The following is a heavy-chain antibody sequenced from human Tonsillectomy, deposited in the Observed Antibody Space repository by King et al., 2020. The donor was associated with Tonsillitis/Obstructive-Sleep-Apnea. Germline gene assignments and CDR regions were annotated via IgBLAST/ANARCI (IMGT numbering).Heavy chain of an antibody. CDR1: GFTFSRYW. Sequence: VQLVESGGPLVQPGGSLRLSCAASGFTFSRYWMTWVRQAPGKGLEWVANIKEDGSETHYVDSVRGRFTISRDNADNSLYLQMNSLRAEDTAVYYCARDPWSYCSSTICYGAFDIWGQGTMVTVSS. CDR2: IKEDGSET. J-gene: IGHJ3*02. CDR3: ARDPWSYCSSTICYGAFDI. V-gene: IGHV3-7*01. D-gene: IGHD2-2*01.